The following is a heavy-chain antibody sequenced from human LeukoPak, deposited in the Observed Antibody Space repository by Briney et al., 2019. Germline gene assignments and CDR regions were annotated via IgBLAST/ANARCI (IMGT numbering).Heavy chain of an antibody. J-gene: IGHJ4*02. CDR1: GGSFSGYY. V-gene: IGHV4-34*01. CDR2: INHSGST. Sequence: PSETLSLTCAVYGGSFSGYYWSWIRQPPGKGLEWIGEINHSGSTNYNPSLKSRVTISVDTSKNQFSLKLSSVTAADTAVYYCAREGTTVTGFDYWGQGTLVTVSS. CDR3: AREGTTVTGFDY. D-gene: IGHD4-11*01.